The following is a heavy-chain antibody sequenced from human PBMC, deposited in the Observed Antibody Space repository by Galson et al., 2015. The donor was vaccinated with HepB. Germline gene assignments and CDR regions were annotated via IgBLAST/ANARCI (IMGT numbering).Heavy chain of an antibody. V-gene: IGHV3-15*07. CDR2: IKSKVDGETI. CDR1: GFTFSNAW. J-gene: IGHJ4*02. D-gene: IGHD3-22*01. CDR3: STGGYYLDF. Sequence: SLRLSCATSGFTFSNAWMNWVRQAPGKGLEWVGRIKSKVDGETIEYAAPVQGRFSISRDDSKSTVSLQMNSLKTGDTAVYYCSTGGYYLDFWGQGTLVTVSS.